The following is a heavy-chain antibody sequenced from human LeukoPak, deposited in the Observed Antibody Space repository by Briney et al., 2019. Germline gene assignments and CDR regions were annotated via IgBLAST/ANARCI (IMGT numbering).Heavy chain of an antibody. D-gene: IGHD3-16*02. J-gene: IGHJ4*02. Sequence: PSETLSLTCTVSGGSISSGSYYWSWIRQPAGEGLEWIGRIYTSGSTNYNPSLKSRVTISVDTSKNQFSLKLSSVTAADTAVYYCAREGPGNEPYDYVWGSYRRGGPFDYWGQGTLVTVSS. V-gene: IGHV4-61*02. CDR1: GGSISSGSYY. CDR2: IYTSGST. CDR3: AREGPGNEPYDYVWGSYRRGGPFDY.